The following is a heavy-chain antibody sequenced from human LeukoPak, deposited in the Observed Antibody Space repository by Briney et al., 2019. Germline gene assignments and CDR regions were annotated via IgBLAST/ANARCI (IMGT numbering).Heavy chain of an antibody. Sequence: GGSLRLSCAASGFTFSSYSMNWVRQAPGKGLEWVSSISSSSSYIYYADSVKGRFTISRDNAKNSLYLQMNSLRAEDTAVYYCATYYDILTGYYPRRDYWGQGTLVTVSS. CDR2: ISSSSSYI. CDR3: ATYYDILTGYYPRRDY. J-gene: IGHJ4*02. CDR1: GFTFSSYS. V-gene: IGHV3-21*01. D-gene: IGHD3-9*01.